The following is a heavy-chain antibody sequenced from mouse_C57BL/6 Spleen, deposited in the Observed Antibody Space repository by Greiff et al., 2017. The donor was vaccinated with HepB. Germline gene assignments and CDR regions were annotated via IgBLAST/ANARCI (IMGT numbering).Heavy chain of an antibody. J-gene: IGHJ2*01. Sequence: VQLQQSGPGLVKPSQSLSLTCSVTGYSITSGYYWNWIRQFPGNKLEWMGYISYDGSNNYNPSLKNRISITRDTSKNQFFLKLNSVTTEDTATYYCARETLWGYFDYWGQGTTLTVSS. D-gene: IGHD6-2*01. CDR2: ISYDGSN. V-gene: IGHV3-6*01. CDR3: ARETLWGYFDY. CDR1: GYSITSGYY.